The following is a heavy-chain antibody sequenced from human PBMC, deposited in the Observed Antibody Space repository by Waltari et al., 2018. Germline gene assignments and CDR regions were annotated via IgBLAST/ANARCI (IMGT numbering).Heavy chain of an antibody. V-gene: IGHV4-38-2*01. CDR1: GYSISSGYY. J-gene: IGHJ3*02. CDR2: IYHSGST. D-gene: IGHD6-13*01. CDR3: ARPRIAAAGFAFDI. Sequence: QVQLQESGPGLVKPSETLSLTCAVSGYSISSGYYWGWIRQPPGKGLEWIGSIYHSGSTYYNPSLKSRVTISVDTSKNQFSLKLSSVTAADTAVYYCARPRIAAAGFAFDIWGQGTMVTVSS.